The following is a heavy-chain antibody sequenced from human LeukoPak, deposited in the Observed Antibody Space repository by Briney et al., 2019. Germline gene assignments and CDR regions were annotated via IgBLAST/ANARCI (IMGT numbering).Heavy chain of an antibody. J-gene: IGHJ4*02. CDR3: ARRAAISVWGSYRPADY. CDR1: GFTVSSNY. V-gene: IGHV3-66*04. CDR2: IYSGGST. D-gene: IGHD3-16*02. Sequence: PGGSLRLSCAASGFTVSSNYMSWVRQAPGKGLEWVSVIYSGGSTYYADSVKGRFTISRDNSKNTLYLQMNSLRAEDTAVYYCARRAAISVWGSYRPADYWGQGTLVTVSS.